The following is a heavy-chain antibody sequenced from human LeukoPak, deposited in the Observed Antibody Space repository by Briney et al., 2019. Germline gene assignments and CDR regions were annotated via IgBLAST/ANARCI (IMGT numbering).Heavy chain of an antibody. CDR3: ARYLGYGEYNWFDP. CDR1: SFSISSGYY. D-gene: IGHD4-17*01. Sequence: PSETQSLTCAVSSFSISSGYYWAWILQPPGKWLESIGSIYHSASTYYNPSLKGRVTITVDTSKNQFSLKLSSVTAADSAVYYCARYLGYGEYNWFDPWGQGTLVTVSS. CDR2: IYHSAST. V-gene: IGHV4-38-2*01. J-gene: IGHJ5*02.